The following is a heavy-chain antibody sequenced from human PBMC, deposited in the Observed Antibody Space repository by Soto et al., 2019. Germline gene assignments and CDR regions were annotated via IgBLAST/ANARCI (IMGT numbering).Heavy chain of an antibody. J-gene: IGHJ6*02. V-gene: IGHV3-66*01. D-gene: IGHD1-26*01. CDR1: GFTVSSNY. Sequence: PGGSLRLSCAASGFTVSSNYMSWGRQAPGKGLEWISIIYSAGNTYYADSVKGRFTISRDNSKNTLYLQMNSLGAEDTAVYYCARDFVVGGPTINYSNGIDVWGLVTSVSVSS. CDR2: IYSAGNT. CDR3: ARDFVVGGPTINYSNGIDV.